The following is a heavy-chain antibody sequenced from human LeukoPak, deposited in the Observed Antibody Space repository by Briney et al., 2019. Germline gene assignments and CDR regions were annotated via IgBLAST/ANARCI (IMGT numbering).Heavy chain of an antibody. J-gene: IGHJ4*02. CDR1: GGSISSSSYY. Sequence: PSETLSLTCTVSGGSISSSSYYWGWIRQPPGKGLEWIGSIYYSGSTYYNPSLKSRVAISVDTSKNQFSLKLSSVTAADTAVYYCVRCDCSGWYNGYDFVYWGQGTPVIVAS. D-gene: IGHD6-13*01. CDR2: IYYSGST. V-gene: IGHV4-39*01. CDR3: VRCDCSGWYNGYDFVY.